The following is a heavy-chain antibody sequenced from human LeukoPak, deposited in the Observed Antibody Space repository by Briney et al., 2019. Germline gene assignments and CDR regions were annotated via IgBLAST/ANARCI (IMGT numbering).Heavy chain of an antibody. CDR2: IQYDGSKK. CDR1: GFTFSSNG. D-gene: IGHD6-13*01. V-gene: IGHV3-30*02. Sequence: GGSLRLSCVASGFTFSSNGMHWVRQAPGKGLEWVTFIQYDGSKKYYADSVKGRFTISRDNSKNSLYLQMNSLRAEDTAVYYCARVAEAAAFDSWGQGTLVTVSS. CDR3: ARVAEAAAFDS. J-gene: IGHJ4*02.